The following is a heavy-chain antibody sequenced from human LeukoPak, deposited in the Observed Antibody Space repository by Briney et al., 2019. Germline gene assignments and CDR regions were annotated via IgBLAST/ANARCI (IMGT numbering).Heavy chain of an antibody. CDR3: AKDYLSIVVVITFDY. D-gene: IGHD3-22*01. Sequence: SVKVSCKAPGGTFSSYAVSWVRQAPGQGLEWMGRIIPILGIANYAQKFQGRVTITADKSTSTAYMELSSLRAEDTAVYYCAKDYLSIVVVITFDYWGQGTLVTVSS. V-gene: IGHV1-69*04. CDR2: IIPILGIA. J-gene: IGHJ4*02. CDR1: GGTFSSYA.